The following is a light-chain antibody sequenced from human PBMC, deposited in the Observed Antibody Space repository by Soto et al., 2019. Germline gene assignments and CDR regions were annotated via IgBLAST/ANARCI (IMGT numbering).Light chain of an antibody. CDR2: GAS. J-gene: IGKJ2*03. Sequence: EIVMTQSPATLSVSPGERATLSCRASQSVSSNLAWYQQKPAQAPRLLIYGASTRATGIPARFSGSWSGTEFTLTISSLQSEDFAVYYWQQYNNWPPGFGQGTKLEIK. CDR1: QSVSSN. CDR3: QQYNNWPPG. V-gene: IGKV3-15*01.